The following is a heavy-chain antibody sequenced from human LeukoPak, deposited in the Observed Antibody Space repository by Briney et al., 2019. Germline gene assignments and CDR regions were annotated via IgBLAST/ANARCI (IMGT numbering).Heavy chain of an antibody. V-gene: IGHV4-34*01. CDR3: ASYDSSSRSNWFDP. CDR1: GGSFSGYY. J-gene: IGHJ5*02. CDR2: INHSGST. D-gene: IGHD6-6*01. Sequence: SETLSLTCAVYGGSFSGYYWSWIRQPPGKGLEWIGEINHSGSTNYNPSLKSRVTISVDTSKNQFSLKLSSVTAADTAVFYCASYDSSSRSNWFDPWGQGTLVTVSS.